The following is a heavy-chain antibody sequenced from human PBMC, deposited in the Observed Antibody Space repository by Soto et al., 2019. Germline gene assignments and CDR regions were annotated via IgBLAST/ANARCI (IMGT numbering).Heavy chain of an antibody. D-gene: IGHD5-18*01. Sequence: ASVNVSCKHSGGTFSSYSISWVRQAPGQGLEWMGGIIPIFGTANYAQKFQGRVTITADESTSTAYMELSSLRSEDTAVYYCARDVSGYSYHMDVWGQGTTVTVSS. CDR3: ARDVSGYSYHMDV. J-gene: IGHJ6*02. CDR2: IIPIFGTA. V-gene: IGHV1-69*13. CDR1: GGTFSSYS.